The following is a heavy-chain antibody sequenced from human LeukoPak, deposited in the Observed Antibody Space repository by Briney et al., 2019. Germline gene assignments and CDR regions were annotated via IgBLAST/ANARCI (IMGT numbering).Heavy chain of an antibody. Sequence: PSETLSLTCTVSGGSISSYYWSWIRHPAGKGLEWIGRIYTSGSTNYNPSLKSRVTISVDKSKNQFSLKLSSVTAADTAVYYCARDSTVTTSTIPTYYMDVWGKGTTVTVSS. V-gene: IGHV4-4*07. CDR1: GGSISSYY. D-gene: IGHD4-11*01. J-gene: IGHJ6*03. CDR3: ARDSTVTTSTIPTYYMDV. CDR2: IYTSGST.